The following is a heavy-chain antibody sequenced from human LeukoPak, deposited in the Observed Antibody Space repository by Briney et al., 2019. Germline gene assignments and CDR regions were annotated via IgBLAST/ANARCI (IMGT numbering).Heavy chain of an antibody. CDR3: ARDTSFDGMDV. Sequence: PGGSLRLSCAASGFTFSDYYMSWIRQAPGKGLEWVSSISGSGITIYYADSMWGRFTISRDNANNSLFLQMNSLRAEDTAVYYCARDTSFDGMDVWGQGTTVTVSS. V-gene: IGHV3-11*04. CDR2: ISGSGITI. CDR1: GFTFSDYY. J-gene: IGHJ6*02.